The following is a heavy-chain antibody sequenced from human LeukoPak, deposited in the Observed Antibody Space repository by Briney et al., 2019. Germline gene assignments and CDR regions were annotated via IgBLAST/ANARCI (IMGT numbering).Heavy chain of an antibody. J-gene: IGHJ3*02. D-gene: IGHD1-26*01. Sequence: ASVKVSCKASGYTFTSYGISWVRQAPGQGLEWMGWISAYNGNTNYAQKLQGRVTMTTDTSTSTAYMELRSLRSDDTAVYCCAGDRRYSGSYGLHAFDIWGQGTMVTVSS. CDR2: ISAYNGNT. CDR3: AGDRRYSGSYGLHAFDI. CDR1: GYTFTSYG. V-gene: IGHV1-18*01.